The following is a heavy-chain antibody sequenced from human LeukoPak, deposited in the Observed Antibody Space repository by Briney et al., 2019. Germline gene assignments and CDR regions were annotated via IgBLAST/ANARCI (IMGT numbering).Heavy chain of an antibody. CDR1: GFTFSGSA. Sequence: GGSLKLSCAASGFTFSGSAIHWVRQVSGKGLEWVGLIRTKANSYATAYGASVKGGFTISRDDSKNTAYLQMNSLKFDDTAVYYCVRRDERSGSYWGNAFDIWGQGTMVSVSS. J-gene: IGHJ3*02. V-gene: IGHV3-73*01. D-gene: IGHD1-26*01. CDR3: VRRDERSGSYWGNAFDI. CDR2: IRTKANSYAT.